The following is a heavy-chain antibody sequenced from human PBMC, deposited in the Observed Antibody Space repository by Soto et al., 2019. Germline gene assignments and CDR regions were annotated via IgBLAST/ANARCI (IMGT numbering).Heavy chain of an antibody. CDR1: GFSFSGYA. CDR2: ISISGGST. D-gene: IGHD1-26*01. Sequence: GGSLRLSCAASGFSFSGYAMSWVRKAPGKGLEWVSDISISGGSTSYADYVKGRFTISRDNSGNTLDLQMNSLRAEDTAVYYCAKKGGGTYSSQYFHYWGQGTRVTVSS. CDR3: AKKGGGTYSSQYFHY. V-gene: IGHV3-23*01. J-gene: IGHJ4*02.